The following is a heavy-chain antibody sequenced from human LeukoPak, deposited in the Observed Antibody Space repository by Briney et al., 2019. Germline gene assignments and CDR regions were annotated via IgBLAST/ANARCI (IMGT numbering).Heavy chain of an antibody. CDR1: GDSIGTYY. D-gene: IGHD6-6*01. V-gene: IGHV4-4*07. J-gene: IGHJ4*02. CDR3: ASLRSSSYYFDY. Sequence: SETLSLACTVSGDSIGTYYWNWIRQPAGKGLEWIGRIHTSGNTNYNPALESRVSISVDTSKNQFSLKLSSVTAADTAVYYCASLRSSSYYFDYWGQGTLVTVSS. CDR2: IHTSGNT.